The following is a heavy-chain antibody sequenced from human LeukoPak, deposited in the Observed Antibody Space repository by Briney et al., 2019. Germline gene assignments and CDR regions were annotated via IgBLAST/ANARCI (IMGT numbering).Heavy chain of an antibody. CDR3: ARDQAYFDY. J-gene: IGHJ4*02. V-gene: IGHV3-23*01. CDR1: GFTFSSNA. CDR2: ISASGGNT. Sequence: GGSLRLSCAASGFTFSSNAMSWVRQAPGKGLEWVTVISASGGNTYYADSVKGRFTISRDNSKNTLYLQMNSLRTEDTAVYYCARDQAYFDYWGQGTLVTVSS.